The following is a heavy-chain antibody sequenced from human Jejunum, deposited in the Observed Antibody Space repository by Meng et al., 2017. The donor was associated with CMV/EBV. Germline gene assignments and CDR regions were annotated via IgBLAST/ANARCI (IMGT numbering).Heavy chain of an antibody. D-gene: IGHD1-26*01. J-gene: IGHJ4*02. CDR2: INAYNGDT. CDR1: GYTFTNYG. V-gene: IGHV1-18*01. CDR3: ARVEVGITSGDY. Sequence: QAQLVASGGKVKKPGASVTVSCKASGYTFTNYGITWVRQAPGQGLEWMGWINAYNGDTNYAQTLRGRVTMTTDTSTSTAYMELRSLRSDDTAVYYCARVEVGITSGDYWGQGTLVTVSS.